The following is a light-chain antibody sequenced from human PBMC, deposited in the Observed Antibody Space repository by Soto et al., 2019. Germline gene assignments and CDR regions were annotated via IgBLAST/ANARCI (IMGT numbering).Light chain of an antibody. CDR2: GNS. V-gene: IGLV1-40*01. CDR1: SSNIGAGYD. J-gene: IGLJ1*01. Sequence: QSVLTQPPSVSGAPGQRVTISCTGSSSNIGAGYDVHWYQQLPGTAPKLLIYGNSNRPSGAPDRFSGSKSGPSASLAITGLQAEDEADYYCQSYDSSLSGFSVFGTGTKVTVL. CDR3: QSYDSSLSGFSV.